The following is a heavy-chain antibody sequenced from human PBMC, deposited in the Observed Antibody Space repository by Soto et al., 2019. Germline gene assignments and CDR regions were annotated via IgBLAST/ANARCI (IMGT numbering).Heavy chain of an antibody. CDR3: VGSPPGGQLLMGYYYYGMDV. CDR2: IDPSDSYT. Sequence: GESLKISCKGSGYSFTSYWISWVRQMPGKGLEWMGRIDPSDSYTNYSPSFQGHVTISADKSISTAYLQWSSLKASDTAMYYCVGSPPGGQLLMGYYYYGMDVWGQGNTVTVSS. CDR1: GYSFTSYW. D-gene: IGHD2-2*01. V-gene: IGHV5-10-1*01. J-gene: IGHJ6*02.